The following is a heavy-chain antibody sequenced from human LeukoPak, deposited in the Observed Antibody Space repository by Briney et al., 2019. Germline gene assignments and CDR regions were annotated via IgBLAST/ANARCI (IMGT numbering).Heavy chain of an antibody. V-gene: IGHV3-30*03. Sequence: GGSLRLSCAASGFTFSSYSMNWVRQAPGKGLEWVTVISDDGNNKYFADSVKGRFTISRDNSKNTLYLQMNSLRAEDTAVYYCARFGGSYGAFDIWGQGTMVTVSS. D-gene: IGHD1-26*01. CDR2: ISDDGNNK. CDR3: ARFGGSYGAFDI. J-gene: IGHJ3*02. CDR1: GFTFSSYS.